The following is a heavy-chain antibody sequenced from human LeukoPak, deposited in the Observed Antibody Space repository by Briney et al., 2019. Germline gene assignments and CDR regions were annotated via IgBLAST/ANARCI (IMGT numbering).Heavy chain of an antibody. Sequence: GASVKVSCKASAFTFTGYYIHWVRQAPGQGLEWMGWIDPNSGGTNYAQKFQGRVTLSRDTSINTAYMELSRLRSDDTAVYYCARDRRRDLVFDYWGQGTLSPSPQ. V-gene: IGHV1-2*02. CDR3: ARDRRRDLVFDY. J-gene: IGHJ4*02. CDR2: IDPNSGGT. CDR1: AFTFTGYY.